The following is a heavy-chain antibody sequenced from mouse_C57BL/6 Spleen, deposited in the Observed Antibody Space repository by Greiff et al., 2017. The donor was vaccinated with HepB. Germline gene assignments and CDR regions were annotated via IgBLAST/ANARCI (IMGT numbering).Heavy chain of an antibody. J-gene: IGHJ3*01. CDR2: IDPEDGET. Sequence: VQLQQSGAELVKPGASVKLSCTASGFNIKDYYMHWVKQRTEQGLEWIGRIDPEDGETKYAPKFPGKATITADTSSNTAYLQLSSLTSEDTAVYYCAREGGYDYDVGFAYWGQGTLVTVSA. D-gene: IGHD2-4*01. CDR1: GFNIKDYY. V-gene: IGHV14-2*01. CDR3: AREGGYDYDVGFAY.